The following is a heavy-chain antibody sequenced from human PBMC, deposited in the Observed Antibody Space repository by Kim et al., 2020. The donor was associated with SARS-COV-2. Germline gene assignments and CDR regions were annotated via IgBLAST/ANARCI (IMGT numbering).Heavy chain of an antibody. CDR3: ARRGYYDFWSGPPYWYFDL. D-gene: IGHD3-3*01. CDR1: GYSFTSYW. CDR2: IYPGDSDT. J-gene: IGHJ2*01. V-gene: IGHV5-51*01. Sequence: GESLKISCKGSGYSFTSYWIGWVRQMPGKGLEWMGIIYPGDSDTRYSPSFQGQVTISADKSISTAYLQWSSLKASDTAMYYCARRGYYDFWSGPPYWYFDLWGRSTLVTVSS.